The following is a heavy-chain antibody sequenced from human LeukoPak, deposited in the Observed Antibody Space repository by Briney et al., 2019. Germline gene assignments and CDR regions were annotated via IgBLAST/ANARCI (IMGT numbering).Heavy chain of an antibody. CDR1: GYTFTDYY. CDR3: ARSACSRTTCPDY. D-gene: IGHD2-2*01. Sequence: ASVKVSCKASGYTFTDYYIHWVRQAPRQGLEWMGWIIPNSGDTNYAQKFQGRVTMTRDTSISTAYMELTSLRYDDAAVYYCARSACSRTTCPDYWGQGTLVTISS. CDR2: IIPNSGDT. V-gene: IGHV1-2*02. J-gene: IGHJ4*02.